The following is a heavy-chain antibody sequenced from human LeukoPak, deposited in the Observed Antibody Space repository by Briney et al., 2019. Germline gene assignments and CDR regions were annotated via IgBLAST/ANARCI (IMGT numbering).Heavy chain of an antibody. CDR3: ARGGIAVPDRYFQH. CDR2: IYSGGST. Sequence: GGSLRLSCAASGFTVSSNYMSWVRQAPGKGLEWVSAIYSGGSTYYADSVKGRFTISRDNSKNTLYLQMNSLRAEDTAVYYCARGGIAVPDRYFQHWGQGTLVTVSS. D-gene: IGHD6-19*01. CDR1: GFTVSSNY. V-gene: IGHV3-53*01. J-gene: IGHJ1*01.